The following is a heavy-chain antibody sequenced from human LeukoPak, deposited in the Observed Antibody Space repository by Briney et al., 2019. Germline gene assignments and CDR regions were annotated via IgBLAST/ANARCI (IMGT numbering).Heavy chain of an antibody. D-gene: IGHD2-2*01. V-gene: IGHV1-2*02. CDR2: INPNSGGT. J-gene: IGHJ3*02. CDR3: ARVGYCSSTSCRRDAFDI. Sequence: ASVKVSCKASGYTFTGYYMHWVRQAPGQGLEWMGWINPNSGGTNYAQKFQGRVTMTRDTSISTAYMELSRLRSDDTAVYYCARVGYCSSTSCRRDAFDIWGQGTMVTVSS. CDR1: GYTFTGYY.